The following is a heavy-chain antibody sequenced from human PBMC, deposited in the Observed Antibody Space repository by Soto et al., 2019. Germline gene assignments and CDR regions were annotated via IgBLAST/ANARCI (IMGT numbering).Heavy chain of an antibody. V-gene: IGHV1-58*01. CDR2: IVVGSGNT. CDR1: GFTFTSSA. Sequence: GASVKVSCKASGFTFTSSAVHWVRQARGQRLEWIGWIVVGSGNTNYAQKFQERVTITRDMSTSTAYMELSSLRSEDTAVYYCAADQGYSGSLYWGQGTLVTVSS. CDR3: AADQGYSGSLY. D-gene: IGHD1-26*01. J-gene: IGHJ4*02.